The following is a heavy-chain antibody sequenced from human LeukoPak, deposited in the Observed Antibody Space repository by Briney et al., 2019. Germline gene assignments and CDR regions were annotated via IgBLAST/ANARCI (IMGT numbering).Heavy chain of an antibody. CDR2: ISGSGSYI. V-gene: IGHV3-11*04. CDR3: ANLVRGSRFN. CDR1: GIAFSEYF. J-gene: IGHJ4*02. Sequence: GGSLRLSCAASGIAFSEYFMTWIRQAPGKGPEWLSHISGSGSYIYYADSVKGRFTISRDTAKNSLYLQMNSLRAEDTAVYYCANLVRGSRFNWGQGTLVTVSS. D-gene: IGHD3-10*01.